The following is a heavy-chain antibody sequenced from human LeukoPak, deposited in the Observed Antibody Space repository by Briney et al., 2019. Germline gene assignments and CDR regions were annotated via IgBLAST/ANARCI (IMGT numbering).Heavy chain of an antibody. CDR1: GFTFSSYW. CDR3: ARPRSYEAFDI. V-gene: IGHV3-74*01. D-gene: IGHD6-6*01. J-gene: IGHJ3*02. Sequence: GGSLGLSCAASGFTFSSYWMHWVRQAPGKGLVWVSRINSDGRNTNYADSVKDRFTISRDNAKNTLFLQMNSLRAEDTAVYYCARPRSYEAFDIWGQGTMVTVSS. CDR2: INSDGRNT.